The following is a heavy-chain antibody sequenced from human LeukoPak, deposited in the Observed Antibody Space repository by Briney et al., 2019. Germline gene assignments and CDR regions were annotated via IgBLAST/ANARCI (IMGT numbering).Heavy chain of an antibody. J-gene: IGHJ5*02. CDR2: IIPIFGTA. D-gene: IGHD3-22*01. CDR1: GGTFSSYA. V-gene: IGHV1-69*01. CDR3: TTDRAIVVVMFPATNWFDP. Sequence: GSSVKVSCKASGGTFSSYAISWVRQAPGQGLEWMGGIIPIFGTANYAQKFQGRVTITADESTSTAYMELSSLRSEDTAVYYCTTDRAIVVVMFPATNWFDPWGQGTLVTVSS.